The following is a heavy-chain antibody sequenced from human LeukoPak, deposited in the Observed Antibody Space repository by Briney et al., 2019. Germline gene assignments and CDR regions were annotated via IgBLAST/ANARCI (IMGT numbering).Heavy chain of an antibody. CDR1: GFTFDDYG. Sequence: GGSLRLSCAASGFTFDDYGMSWVRQAPGKGLEWVSGINWNGGSTGYADSVKGRFTISRDNAKNSLYLQMNSLRAEDTALYYCARGAGSGYYTNFDYWGQGTMVTVSS. CDR3: ARGAGSGYYTNFDY. V-gene: IGHV3-20*04. J-gene: IGHJ4*02. CDR2: INWNGGST. D-gene: IGHD3-3*01.